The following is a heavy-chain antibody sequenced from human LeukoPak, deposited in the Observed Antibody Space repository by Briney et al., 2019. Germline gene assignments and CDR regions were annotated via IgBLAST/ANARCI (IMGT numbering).Heavy chain of an antibody. V-gene: IGHV4-34*08. D-gene: IGHD6-13*01. CDR2: IFYDENT. J-gene: IGHJ4*01. CDR3: ARGDSNSWYPRGLHFDH. CDR1: GFTFSDYY. Sequence: LRLSCAASGFTFSDYYMSWIRQPPGKGLEWIGSIFYDENTYYNPSLESRVTISIDTSKNRFSLRLVSVAAADTAVYFCARGDSNSWYPRGLHFDHWGHGTLVAVSS.